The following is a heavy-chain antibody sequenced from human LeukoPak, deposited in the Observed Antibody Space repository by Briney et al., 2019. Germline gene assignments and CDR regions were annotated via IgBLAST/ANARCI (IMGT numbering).Heavy chain of an antibody. D-gene: IGHD2-21*01. Sequence: ASVKVSCKTSGYSFTDYYMRWVRQAPGQGLEWMGWINPNSGGTSSAQKFQGRVTMTRDTSITTVYMEVSWLTSDDTATYYCARADRLHGGPYLIGPWGQGTLVTVSS. J-gene: IGHJ5*02. CDR1: GYSFTDYY. V-gene: IGHV1-2*02. CDR3: ARADRLHGGPYLIGP. CDR2: INPNSGGT.